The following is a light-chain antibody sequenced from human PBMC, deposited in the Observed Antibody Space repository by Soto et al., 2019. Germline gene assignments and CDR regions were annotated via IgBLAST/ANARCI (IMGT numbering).Light chain of an antibody. CDR3: QQSYSTPIT. CDR1: QNILSN. J-gene: IGKJ5*01. Sequence: EIVMTQSPATLSVSPGERASLSCRASQNILSNLAWYQQKPGQAPRLLIYGASTRATGIPARFSGSGSGTEFTLTISSLQSEDFATYYCQQSYSTPITFGQGTRLEIK. V-gene: IGKV3-15*01. CDR2: GAS.